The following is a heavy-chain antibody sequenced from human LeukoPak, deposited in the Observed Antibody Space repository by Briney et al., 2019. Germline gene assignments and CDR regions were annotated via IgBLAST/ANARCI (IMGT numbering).Heavy chain of an antibody. CDR3: ARGRNDYGGPHDY. D-gene: IGHD4-17*01. J-gene: IGHJ4*02. CDR2: ISSSGSTI. CDR1: GFTFSDYY. Sequence: GGSLRLSCAASGFTFSDYYMSWIRQAPGKGLEWVSYISSSGSTIYYADSVKGRFTISRDNSKNTLHLQMNSLRAEDTAVYYCARGRNDYGGPHDYWGQGTLVTVSS. V-gene: IGHV3-11*04.